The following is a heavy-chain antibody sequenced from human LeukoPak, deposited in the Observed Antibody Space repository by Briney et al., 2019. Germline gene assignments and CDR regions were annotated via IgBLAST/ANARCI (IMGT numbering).Heavy chain of an antibody. CDR2: ISGSGGST. Sequence: PGGSPRLSCAASGFTFSSYAMNWVRQAPGKGLEWVSAISGSGGSTYYADSVKGRFTISRDNSENTLYLQMNSLRAEDTAVYYCARGHSGWYDYWGQGTLVTVSS. CDR3: ARGHSGWYDY. J-gene: IGHJ4*02. V-gene: IGHV3-23*01. CDR1: GFTFSSYA. D-gene: IGHD6-19*01.